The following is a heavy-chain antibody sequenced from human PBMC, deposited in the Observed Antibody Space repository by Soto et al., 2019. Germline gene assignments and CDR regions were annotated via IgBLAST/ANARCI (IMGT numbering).Heavy chain of an antibody. J-gene: IGHJ4*02. V-gene: IGHV3-30*18. CDR2: ISYDGSNK. D-gene: IGHD3-3*01. CDR3: AKEKGYDFWSGSRVGY. Sequence: GGALRLSCAASGFTFSSYGMHWFRQAPGKGLEWVAVISYDGSNKYYADSVKGRFTISRDNSKNTLYLQMNSLRAEDTAVYYCAKEKGYDFWSGSRVGYWGQGTLVTVSS. CDR1: GFTFSSYG.